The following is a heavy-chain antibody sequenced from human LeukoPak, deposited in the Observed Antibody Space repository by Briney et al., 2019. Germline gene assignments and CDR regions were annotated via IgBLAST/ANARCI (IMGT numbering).Heavy chain of an antibody. CDR2: IYYSGST. V-gene: IGHV4-59*12. CDR3: ALVEEFYTMDV. CDR1: GGSISSYY. Sequence: SETLSLTCTVSGGSISSYYWSWIRQPPGKGLEWIGYIYYSGSTNYNPSLESRVTISVDTSKNQFSLKLSSVPAADTAVYYCALVEEFYTMDVWGQGTTVTVSS. D-gene: IGHD3-16*01. J-gene: IGHJ6*02.